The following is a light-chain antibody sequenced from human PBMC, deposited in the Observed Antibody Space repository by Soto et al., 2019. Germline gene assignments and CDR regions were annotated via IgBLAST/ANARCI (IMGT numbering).Light chain of an antibody. CDR1: QYINTR. V-gene: IGKV3-20*01. J-gene: IGKJ1*01. Sequence: EIVLTQSPSTLSSFPGDRVSLSCRASQYINTRLAWYQHRPGQAPRLLIYGASSRATGIPDRFSGSGSGTDFTLTISRLVPEDFAVYYCQQYGDSPWTFGQGTKVDIK. CDR2: GAS. CDR3: QQYGDSPWT.